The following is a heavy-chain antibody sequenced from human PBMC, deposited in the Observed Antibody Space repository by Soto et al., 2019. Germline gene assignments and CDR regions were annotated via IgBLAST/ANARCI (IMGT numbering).Heavy chain of an antibody. J-gene: IGHJ5*02. CDR2: IYHSGST. V-gene: IGHV4-4*02. CDR3: ARTDGYYYGSGSYWFWFDP. CDR1: GGSISSSNC. D-gene: IGHD3-10*01. Sequence: SETLSLTCAVSGGSISSSNCWSFVRQPPGKGLEWIGEIYHSGSTNYNPSLKSRVTISVDKSKNQFSLKLSSVTAADTAVYYCARTDGYYYGSGSYWFWFDPWGQGTLVTVSS.